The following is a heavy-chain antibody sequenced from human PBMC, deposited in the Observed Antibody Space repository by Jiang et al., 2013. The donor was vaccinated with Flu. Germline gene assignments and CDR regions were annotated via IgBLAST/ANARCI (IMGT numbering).Heavy chain of an antibody. Sequence: SLTCSVSGDSISSSRYYWAWIRQPPGKGLEWIGSISYTGSTYYSPSLKSRVILSVDTSKNQFSLNLRLVTAADTSIYYCARRRGMGLFDYWGQGSLVTVSS. V-gene: IGHV4-39*01. J-gene: IGHJ4*02. D-gene: IGHD3-16*01. CDR1: GDSISSSRYY. CDR2: ISYTGST. CDR3: ARRRGMGLFDY.